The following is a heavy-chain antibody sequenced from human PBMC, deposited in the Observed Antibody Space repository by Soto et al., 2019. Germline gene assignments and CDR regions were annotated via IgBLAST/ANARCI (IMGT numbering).Heavy chain of an antibody. J-gene: IGHJ4*02. CDR3: ASYYYDSSAYPH. CDR2: IYYSGST. V-gene: IGHV4-30-4*01. D-gene: IGHD3-22*01. CDR1: GGSISSGDYY. Sequence: PSETLSLTCTVSGGSISSGDYYWSWIRQPPGKGLEWIGYIYYSGSTNYNPSLKSRVTISVDTSKNQFSLKLSSVTAADTAVYYCASYYYDSSAYPHWGQGTLVTVSS.